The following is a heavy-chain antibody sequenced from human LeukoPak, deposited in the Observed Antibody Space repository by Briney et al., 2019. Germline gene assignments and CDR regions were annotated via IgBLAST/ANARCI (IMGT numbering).Heavy chain of an antibody. V-gene: IGHV5-51*01. CDR2: IYPGDSDT. CDR3: ARRTSGTYLDY. D-gene: IGHD1-1*01. Sequence: GQSLKISCKVSGYIFTSYLIGWVRQMPGKGLGWMGIIYPGDSDTRYSPSFQAQVTISADKSISTAYLQWNSLKASDTAMYFCARRTSGTYLDYWGQGTLVTVSS. CDR1: GYIFTSYL. J-gene: IGHJ4*02.